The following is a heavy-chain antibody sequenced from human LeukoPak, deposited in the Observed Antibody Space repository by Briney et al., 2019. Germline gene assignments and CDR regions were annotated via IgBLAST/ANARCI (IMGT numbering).Heavy chain of an antibody. CDR1: GFTFSSYE. J-gene: IGHJ6*02. D-gene: IGHD2-15*01. CDR3: ASPPCSGGTCYPYYYYGMDV. Sequence: GGSLRLSCAASGFTFSSYEMNWVRQAPGKGLEWVSYFSSSGSTIYYADSVKGRFTISRDNAKNSLYLQMNSLRAEDTAVYYCASPPCSGGTCYPYYYYGMDVWGQGTTVTVSS. V-gene: IGHV3-48*03. CDR2: FSSSGSTI.